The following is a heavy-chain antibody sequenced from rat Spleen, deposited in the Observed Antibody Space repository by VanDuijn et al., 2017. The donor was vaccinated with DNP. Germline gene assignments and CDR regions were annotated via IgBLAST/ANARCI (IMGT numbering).Heavy chain of an antibody. CDR1: GFTFSNYG. CDR3: TTDPYYYGLYLDY. V-gene: IGHV5-27*01. Sequence: EVQLVESGGGLVQPGRSLKLSYAASGFTFSNYGMAWVRQAPTRGLEWVASITNSGGSTYYRDSVKGRFTISRDNAKSTLYLQMDSLRSEDTATYYCTTDPYYYGLYLDYWGQGVMVTVSS. J-gene: IGHJ2*01. D-gene: IGHD1-1*01. CDR2: ITNSGGST.